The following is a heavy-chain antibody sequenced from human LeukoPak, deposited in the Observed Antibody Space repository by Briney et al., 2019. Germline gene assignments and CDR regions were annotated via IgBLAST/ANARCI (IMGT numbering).Heavy chain of an antibody. D-gene: IGHD1-1*01. V-gene: IGHV1-69*05. CDR2: IIPIFGTA. Sequence: SSVKVSCKAAGGIFSNYAIGWVRQAPGQGLEWMGGIIPIFGTANYAQKFQGRVTITTDESTGTAYMELSSLRSEDTAVYYCARGPELERFDYWGQGTLVTVSS. J-gene: IGHJ4*02. CDR1: GGIFSNYA. CDR3: ARGPELERFDY.